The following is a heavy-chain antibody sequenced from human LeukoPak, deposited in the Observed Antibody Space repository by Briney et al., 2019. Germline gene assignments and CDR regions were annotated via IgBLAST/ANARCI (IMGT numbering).Heavy chain of an antibody. CDR2: IYNSGST. CDR1: GGSISSYY. D-gene: IGHD2-15*01. CDR3: ARDSSLYCSGGSCYQYFQH. J-gene: IGHJ1*01. V-gene: IGHV4-59*01. Sequence: SETLSLTCTVSGGSISSYYWSWIRQPPGKGLEWIGYIYNSGSTNYNPSLKSRVTISVDTSKHQFSLKLNSVTAADAAVYYCARDSSLYCSGGSCYQYFQHWGQGTLVTVSS.